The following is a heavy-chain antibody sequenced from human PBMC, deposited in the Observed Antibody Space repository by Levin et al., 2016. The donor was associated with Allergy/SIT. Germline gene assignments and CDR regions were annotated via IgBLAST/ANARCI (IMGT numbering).Heavy chain of an antibody. Sequence: GESLKISCAASGFTFSSYSMNWVRQAPGKGLEWVSYISSSSSTIYYADSVKGRFTISRDNSKSTVFLQMDSLSAEDTAVYYCTKHSGTNRYFASWGQGTLVTVSS. CDR3: TKHSGTNRYFAS. CDR2: ISSSSSTI. V-gene: IGHV3-48*01. CDR1: GFTFSSYS. D-gene: IGHD1-26*01. J-gene: IGHJ4*02.